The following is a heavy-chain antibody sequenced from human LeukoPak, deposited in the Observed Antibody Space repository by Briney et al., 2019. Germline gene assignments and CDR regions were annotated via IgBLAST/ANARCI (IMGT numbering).Heavy chain of an antibody. Sequence: SGTLSLTCAVSGGSVISDKWWSWVRQPPGKELEWIGEIYHSGNTNYKPSLKSRVTISIDKSKQEFSLKLSSVTAADTAVYYCARKTYYYDRGGYGMGVLDVWGQGTTVTVSS. CDR1: GGSVISDKW. CDR3: ARKTYYYDRGGYGMGVLDV. J-gene: IGHJ6*01. CDR2: IYHSGNT. D-gene: IGHD3-22*01. V-gene: IGHV4-4*02.